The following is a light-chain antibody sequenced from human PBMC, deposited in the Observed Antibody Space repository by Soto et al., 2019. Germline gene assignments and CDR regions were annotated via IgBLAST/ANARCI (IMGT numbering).Light chain of an antibody. V-gene: IGKV1-33*01. J-gene: IGKJ5*01. CDR3: QHYNSLPIT. Sequence: DIQMTQSPSSLSASLGDRVTITCQASQDIRFYLNWYQHKTGQAPKLLIYDASQLETGVPSKFSGSGSGTDFTFTINNLQAEDIGTYYCQHYNSLPITFGQGTRLAIK. CDR1: QDIRFY. CDR2: DAS.